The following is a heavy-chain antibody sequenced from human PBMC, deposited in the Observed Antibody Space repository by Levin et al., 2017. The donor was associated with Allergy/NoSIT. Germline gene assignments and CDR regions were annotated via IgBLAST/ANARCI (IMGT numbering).Heavy chain of an antibody. CDR2: ISSDAITM. J-gene: IGHJ4*02. CDR3: ALTHVPLNY. CDR1: GFTFGHYY. Sequence: LSLTCAASGFTFGHYYMSWIRQAPGKGLEWISYISSDAITMYYADSVKGRFTVSRDNAKNSLYLQMNSLRTEDTAVYYCALTHVPLNYWGQGTLVTVSS. D-gene: IGHD2-2*01. V-gene: IGHV3-11*01.